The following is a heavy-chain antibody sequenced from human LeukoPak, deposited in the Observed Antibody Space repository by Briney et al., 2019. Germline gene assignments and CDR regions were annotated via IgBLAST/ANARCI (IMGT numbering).Heavy chain of an antibody. CDR1: GLTFSNAW. V-gene: IGHV3-15*01. CDR3: AKVGGYYYDY. J-gene: IGHJ4*02. D-gene: IGHD3-22*01. Sequence: TTGGSLRLSCEASGLTFSNAWMTWVRQAPGKGLEWVGSIKSKTDGGTRDYAAPVKGRFTISRDDSKNTAYLQINSLKAEDTAVYYCAKVGGYYYDYWGQGTLVTVSS. CDR2: IKSKTDGGTR.